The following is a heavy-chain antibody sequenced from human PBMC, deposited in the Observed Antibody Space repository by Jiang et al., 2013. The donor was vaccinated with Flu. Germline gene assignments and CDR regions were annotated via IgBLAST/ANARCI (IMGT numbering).Heavy chain of an antibody. Sequence: VQPGESLRLSCAASGFTFSGYGMSWIRQAPGKGLQWVSGISSDNGGTTYYPDSVKGRFTIYRDNSRNTVYLQMRGLTAGDTAIYYCTRGLSDFDYWGQGTLVTVSS. CDR3: TRGLSDFDY. J-gene: IGHJ4*02. D-gene: IGHD6-19*01. V-gene: IGHV3-23*01. CDR1: GFTFSGYG. CDR2: ISSDNGGTT.